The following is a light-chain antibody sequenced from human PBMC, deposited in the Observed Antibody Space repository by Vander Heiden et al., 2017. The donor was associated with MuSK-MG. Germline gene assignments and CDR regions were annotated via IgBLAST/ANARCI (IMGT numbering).Light chain of an antibody. Sequence: DMMMTQSLSSLSASVGDSFTITCSAHQILGSYLHWYQQKPGKAPKLLIYAASSLQSGVPSRFSGSGSGTDFTLTISSLQPEDFATYYCQQRDSTPLTFGRGTKVDIK. V-gene: IGKV1-39*01. CDR2: AAS. CDR1: QILGSY. CDR3: QQRDSTPLT. J-gene: IGKJ4*01.